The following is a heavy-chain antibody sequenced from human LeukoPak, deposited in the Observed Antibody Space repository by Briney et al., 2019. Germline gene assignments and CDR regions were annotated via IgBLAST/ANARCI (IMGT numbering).Heavy chain of an antibody. J-gene: IGHJ6*03. V-gene: IGHV4-4*09. CDR3: ARNYYYYYYMDV. Sequence: SETLSLTCTVSGGSISSYYWSWIRQPPGKGLEWIGYIYTSGSTNYNPSLKSRVTISVATSKNQFSLKLSSVTAADTAVYYCARNYYYYYYMDVWGKGTTVTVSS. CDR1: GGSISSYY. CDR2: IYTSGST.